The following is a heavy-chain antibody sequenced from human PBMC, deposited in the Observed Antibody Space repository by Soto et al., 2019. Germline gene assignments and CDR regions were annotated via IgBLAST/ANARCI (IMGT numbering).Heavy chain of an antibody. J-gene: IGHJ4*02. V-gene: IGHV4-4*02. CDR2: VYHSGSA. CDR1: SVSISSTNW. CDR3: ARGLHGYCSSTSCQYYFDY. D-gene: IGHD2-2*01. Sequence: QVQLQESGPGLVKPSGTLSLTCAVSSVSISSTNWWSWVRHPPGKGLEWIGEVYHSGSANYNPPLKSRVTISVDKSNNQFSLQLSSVTAADTAVYFCARGLHGYCSSTSCQYYFDYWGQGALVTVSS.